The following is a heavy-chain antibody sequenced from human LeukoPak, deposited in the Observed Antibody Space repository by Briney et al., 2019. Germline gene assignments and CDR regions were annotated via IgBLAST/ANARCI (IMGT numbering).Heavy chain of an antibody. V-gene: IGHV3-64D*06. D-gene: IGHD5-24*01. Sequence: PGGSLRLSCSASGFTVTHYAMHWVRQAPGKGLEYVSAVDANGRTTYYADSVKGRFTISRDDSKNTLYLHMSSQRPEDTAIYYCYCRDDLPAWGQGTLVTISS. CDR3: YCRDDLPA. CDR2: VDANGRTT. J-gene: IGHJ5*02. CDR1: GFTVTHYA.